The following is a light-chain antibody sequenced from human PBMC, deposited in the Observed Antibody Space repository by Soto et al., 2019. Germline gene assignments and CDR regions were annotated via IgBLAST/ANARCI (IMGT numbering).Light chain of an antibody. J-gene: IGLJ2*01. CDR1: SSDVGGYNY. CDR2: EVS. CDR3: SSYAGGSNFGVV. V-gene: IGLV2-8*01. Sequence: QSVLTQPPSASGSPGQSVTISCTGTSSDVGGYNYVSWYQQHPGKAPKLMLYEVSKRPSGVPDRFSGSNSGNTAPLTASGLEAEDEDEYYCSSYAGGSNFGVVFGGGTKLAVL.